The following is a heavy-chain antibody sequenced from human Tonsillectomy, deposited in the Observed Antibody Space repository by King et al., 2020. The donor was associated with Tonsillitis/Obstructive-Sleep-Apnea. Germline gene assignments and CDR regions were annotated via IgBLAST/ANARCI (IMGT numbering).Heavy chain of an antibody. CDR3: ARGEGPGDYEDY. Sequence: LQLQESGPGLVKPSQTLSLTCTVSGGSISSGGYYWSWIRQHPGKGLEWIGYIYYSGSTYYNPSLKSRVTISVDTSKNPFSLKLSSVTAADTAVYYCARGEGPGDYEDYWGQGTLVTVSS. D-gene: IGHD4-17*01. V-gene: IGHV4-31*03. CDR2: IYYSGST. J-gene: IGHJ4*02. CDR1: GGSISSGGYY.